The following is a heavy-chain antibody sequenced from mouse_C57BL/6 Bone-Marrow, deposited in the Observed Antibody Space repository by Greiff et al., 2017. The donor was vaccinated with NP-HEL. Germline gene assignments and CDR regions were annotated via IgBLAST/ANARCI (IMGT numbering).Heavy chain of an antibody. CDR2: ISDGGSYT. CDR3: ARQNYYGSSYVSWFAY. D-gene: IGHD1-1*01. J-gene: IGHJ3*01. V-gene: IGHV5-9-1*01. CDR1: GFTFSSYA. Sequence: DVMLVESGGGLVKPGGSLKLSCAASGFTFSSYAMSWVRQTPEKRLEWVATISDGGSYTYYPDSVKGRFTISRDNAKNTLYLQMSSLKSEDTAMYYCARQNYYGSSYVSWFAYWGQGTLVTVSA.